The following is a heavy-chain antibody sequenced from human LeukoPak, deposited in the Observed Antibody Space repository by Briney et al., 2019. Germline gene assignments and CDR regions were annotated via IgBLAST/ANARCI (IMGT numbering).Heavy chain of an antibody. J-gene: IGHJ4*02. V-gene: IGHV3-30*02. D-gene: IGHD2-21*02. CDR3: ARRGAVTATLDY. Sequence: SGGSLRLSCAASGFTFSSYGMHWVRQAPGKGLEWVTFIRYDGSNRYYADSVKGRFTISRDNSKNTLYLQMNSLRAEDTAVYYCARRGAVTATLDYWGQGTLVTVSS. CDR2: IRYDGSNR. CDR1: GFTFSSYG.